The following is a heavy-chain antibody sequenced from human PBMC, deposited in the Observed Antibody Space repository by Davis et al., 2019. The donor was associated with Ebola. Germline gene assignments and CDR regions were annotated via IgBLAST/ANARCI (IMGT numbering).Heavy chain of an antibody. V-gene: IGHV3-74*01. CDR1: GFPFSNYW. CDR2: IRNDASLT. J-gene: IGHJ4*02. Sequence: GESLKISCAASGFPFSNYWMHWVRQAPGKGLVWVSRIRNDASLTCYADSVKGRFTISRDNAKNTLYLQMNSLRAEDTAVYYCAKRGYGGYDPYVDYWGQGTQVTVSS. CDR3: AKRGYGGYDPYVDY. D-gene: IGHD5-12*01.